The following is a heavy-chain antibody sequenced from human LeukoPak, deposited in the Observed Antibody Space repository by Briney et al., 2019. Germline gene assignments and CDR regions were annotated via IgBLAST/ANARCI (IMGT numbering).Heavy chain of an antibody. D-gene: IGHD3-16*02. J-gene: IGHJ6*03. V-gene: IGHV1-69*05. CDR2: IIPIFGTA. Sequence: ASVKVSCKASGGTFSSYAISWVRQAPGQGLEWMGGIIPIFGTANYAQKFQGRVTITTDESTSTAYMELSSLRSEDTAVYYCARGIVSYYYYYKDVWGKGTTVTVSS. CDR1: GGTFSSYA. CDR3: ARGIVSYYYYYKDV.